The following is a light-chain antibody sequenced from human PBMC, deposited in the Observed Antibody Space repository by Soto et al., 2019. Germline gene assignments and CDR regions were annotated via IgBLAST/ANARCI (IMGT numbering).Light chain of an antibody. V-gene: IGLV2-8*01. J-gene: IGLJ1*01. CDR1: SSDVGGYNY. CDR3: SSYAGSNNFV. CDR2: EVS. Sequence: QSALTQPPSASGSPGQSVTISCSGTSSDVGGYNYVSWHQQHPGKAPKLMIYEVSKRPSGVPDRFSGSKSGNTASLIVSGLPAEDEADYYCSSYAGSNNFVFGTGTKVTVL.